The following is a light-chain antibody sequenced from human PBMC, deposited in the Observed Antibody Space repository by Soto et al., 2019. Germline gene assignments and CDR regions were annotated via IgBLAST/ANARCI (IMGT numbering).Light chain of an antibody. J-gene: IGLJ2*01. CDR3: QAWSNPVV. V-gene: IGLV4-69*01. Sequence: QLVLTQSPSASASLGDSVKLTCTLSSGHISYAIAWHQQQPEKGPRHMMKINGDGSHSKGDGNPYRFSGSSSGAELYLPISRLQYEDEADYYCQAWSNPVVFGGGTKLTVL. CDR1: SGHISYA. CDR2: INGDGSH.